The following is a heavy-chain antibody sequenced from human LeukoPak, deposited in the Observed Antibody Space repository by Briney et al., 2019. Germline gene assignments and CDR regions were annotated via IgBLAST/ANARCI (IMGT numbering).Heavy chain of an antibody. J-gene: IGHJ6*03. CDR2: INHSGST. CDR1: GGSFSGYY. D-gene: IGHD3-3*01. Sequence: SETLSLTCAVYGGSFSGYYWSWIRQPPGKGLEWIGKINHSGSTNYNPSLKSRVTISVDTSKNQFSLKLSSVTAADTAVYYCARSITIFGVPHMDVWGKGTTVTVSS. CDR3: ARSITIFGVPHMDV. V-gene: IGHV4-34*01.